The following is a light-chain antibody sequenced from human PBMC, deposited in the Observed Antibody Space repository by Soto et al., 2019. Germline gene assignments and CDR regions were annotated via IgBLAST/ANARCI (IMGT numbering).Light chain of an antibody. CDR2: GAS. Sequence: EIVLTQSPGTLPSSPGERATLACRASQRVNSSYLAWYQQKPGQAPRLLIYGASSRATGIPDRFSGSGSGTDFTLTISRLETEDFAVYYCQQYGSSPNTFGRGTKLEIK. CDR3: QQYGSSPNT. V-gene: IGKV3-20*01. J-gene: IGKJ2*01. CDR1: QRVNSSY.